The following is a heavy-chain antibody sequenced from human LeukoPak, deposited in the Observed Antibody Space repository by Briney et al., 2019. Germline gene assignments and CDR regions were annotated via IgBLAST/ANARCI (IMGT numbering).Heavy chain of an antibody. CDR3: ARHRACSGWYWVGSVYWFDP. D-gene: IGHD6-19*01. Sequence: SETLSLTCAVYGGSFSGYYWSWIRQPPGKGLEWIGEINHSGSTNYNPSLKSRVTISVDTSKNQFSLKLSSVTAADTAVYYCARHRACSGWYWVGSVYWFDPWGQGTLVTVSS. CDR2: INHSGST. J-gene: IGHJ5*02. CDR1: GGSFSGYY. V-gene: IGHV4-34*01.